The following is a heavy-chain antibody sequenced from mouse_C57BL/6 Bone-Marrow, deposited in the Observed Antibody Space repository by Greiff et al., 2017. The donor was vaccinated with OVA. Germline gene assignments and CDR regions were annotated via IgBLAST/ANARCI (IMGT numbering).Heavy chain of an antibody. D-gene: IGHD1-1*02. V-gene: IGHV1-59*01. J-gene: IGHJ2*01. CDR3: ARGFDY. Sequence: QVQVQQSGAELVRPGTSVKLSCKASGYTFTSYWMHWVKQRPGQGLEWIGVIDPSDSYTNYNQKFKGKATLTVDTSSSTAYMQLSSLTSEDSAVYYCARGFDYWGQGTTLTVSS. CDR2: IDPSDSYT. CDR1: GYTFTSYW.